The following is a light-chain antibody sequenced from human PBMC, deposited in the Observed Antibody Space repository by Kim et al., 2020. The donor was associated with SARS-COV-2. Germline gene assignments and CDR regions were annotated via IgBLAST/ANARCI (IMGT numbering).Light chain of an antibody. V-gene: IGKV4-1*01. CDR3: QQYYSAPPT. CDR1: LSVLYSSNNENY. Sequence: ATINCKSSLSVLYSSNNENYLAWYPQKPGQPPTLLISWASTRESGLPDRFSGSGSGTDFTLTISSLQAEDVSLYYCQQYYSAPPTFGQGTKVDIK. CDR2: WAS. J-gene: IGKJ1*01.